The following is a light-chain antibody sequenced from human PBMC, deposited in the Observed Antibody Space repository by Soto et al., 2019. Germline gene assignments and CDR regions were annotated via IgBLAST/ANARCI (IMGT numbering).Light chain of an antibody. CDR1: SSAVVGYNY. CDR2: DVS. V-gene: IGLV2-8*01. J-gene: IGLJ2*01. CDR3: SSYGGNNNLV. Sequence: QSVLTQHPSASGSPGRSVTITCTGTSSAVVGYNYVSWYQQHPGKAPKAMIYDVSKRPSGVPDRFSGSKSGNTAALTVSGHQAEDEADEYCSSYGGNNNLVFGGGTKVTVL.